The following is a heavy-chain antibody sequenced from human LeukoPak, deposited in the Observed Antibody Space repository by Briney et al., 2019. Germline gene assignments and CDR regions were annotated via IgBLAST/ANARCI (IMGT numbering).Heavy chain of an antibody. CDR3: ARDQALQLVGDS. J-gene: IGHJ4*02. CDR2: ITGSGGTT. Sequence: GGSLRLSCAASGFTFDTHHMSWVRQAPGKGLEWLSDITGSGGTTHYSDSLTGRFTISRDNSKNTLYLQMDSLRVEDTAVYYCARDQALQLVGDSWGQGTLVSVSS. CDR1: GFTFDTHH. D-gene: IGHD6-13*01. V-gene: IGHV3-23*01.